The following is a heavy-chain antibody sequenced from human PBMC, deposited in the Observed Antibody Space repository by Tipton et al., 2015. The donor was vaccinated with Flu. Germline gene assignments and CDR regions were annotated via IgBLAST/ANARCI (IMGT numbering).Heavy chain of an antibody. D-gene: IGHD3-3*01. CDR2: IKQDGSEK. J-gene: IGHJ6*03. V-gene: IGHV3-7*03. Sequence: GSLRLSCAASGFTFSSYWMSWVRQAPGRGLEWVANIKQDGSEKYYVDSVKGRFTISRDNAKNSLYLQMNSLRAEDTAVYYCARHPYYDFWSGYSPPRVYYYYYYMDVWGKGTTVTVSS. CDR1: GFTFSSYW. CDR3: ARHPYYDFWSGYSPPRVYYYYYYMDV.